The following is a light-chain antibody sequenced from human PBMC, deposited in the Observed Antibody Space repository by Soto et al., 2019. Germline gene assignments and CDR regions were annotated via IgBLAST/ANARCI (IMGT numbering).Light chain of an antibody. V-gene: IGKV3-20*01. CDR1: QSVSSTY. CDR2: GAT. Sequence: EIVLTQSPGTLSLSPGERVTLSCRASQSVSSTYLGWYQQKPGQAPRLLIYGATTRATGTPDRFSGSGSGTDFTLTISSLQSEDFAVYYCQQYNNWPRTFGQGTKV. CDR3: QQYNNWPRT. J-gene: IGKJ1*01.